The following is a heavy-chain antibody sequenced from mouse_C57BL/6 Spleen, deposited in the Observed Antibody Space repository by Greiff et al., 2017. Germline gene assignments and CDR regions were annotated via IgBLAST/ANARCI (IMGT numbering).Heavy chain of an antibody. J-gene: IGHJ2*01. CDR1: GYAFTNYL. V-gene: IGHV1-54*01. D-gene: IGHD1-1*01. Sequence: QVQLQQSGAELVRPGTSVKVSCKASGYAFTNYLIEWVKQRPGQGLEWIGVINPGSGGTNYNEKFKGKATLTADKSSSTAYMQLSSLTSEDSAVYFWARAGVYYGSSYDFDYWGQGTTLTVSS. CDR2: INPGSGGT. CDR3: ARAGVYYGSSYDFDY.